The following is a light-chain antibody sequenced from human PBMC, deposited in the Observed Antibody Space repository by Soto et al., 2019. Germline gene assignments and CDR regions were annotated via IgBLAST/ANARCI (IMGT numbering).Light chain of an antibody. CDR1: SSDVGGYNY. Sequence: QSVLTQPPSASGSPGQSVTISCTGTSSDVGGYNYVSWYQQHPGKAPKLMIYEVSKRPSGVPDRFSGSKSGNTASLTVAGRQAEDEADYYCSSYAGSNNLGVFGGGTKLTV. J-gene: IGLJ3*02. V-gene: IGLV2-8*01. CDR2: EVS. CDR3: SSYAGSNNLGV.